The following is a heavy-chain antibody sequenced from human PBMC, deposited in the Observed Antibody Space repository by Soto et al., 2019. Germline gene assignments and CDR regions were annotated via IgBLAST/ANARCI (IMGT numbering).Heavy chain of an antibody. CDR2: IIPILGIA. V-gene: IGHV1-69*02. CDR1: GGTFSSYT. J-gene: IGHJ4*02. CDR3: ARGRLGCSGGSCYSLFDY. Sequence: QLQLVQSGAEVKKPGSSVKVSCKASGGTFSSYTISWVRQAPGQGLEWMGRIIPILGIANYAQKFQGRVTITADKSTSTAYMELSSLRSEDTAVYYCARGRLGCSGGSCYSLFDYWGQGTLVTVSS. D-gene: IGHD2-15*01.